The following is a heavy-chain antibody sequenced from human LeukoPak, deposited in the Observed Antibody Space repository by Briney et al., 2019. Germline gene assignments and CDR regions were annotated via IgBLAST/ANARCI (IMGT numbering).Heavy chain of an antibody. J-gene: IGHJ6*03. D-gene: IGHD1-26*01. V-gene: IGHV3-30*04. CDR3: ARCGSYLLYYYYMDV. CDR2: ISYDGSNK. CDR1: GFTFSSYA. Sequence: GGSLRLSCAASGFTFSSYAMHWVRQAPGKGLEGVAVISYDGSNKYYADSVKGRFTISRDNAKNSLYLQMNSLRAEDTAVYYCARCGSYLLYYYYMDVWGKGTTVTISS.